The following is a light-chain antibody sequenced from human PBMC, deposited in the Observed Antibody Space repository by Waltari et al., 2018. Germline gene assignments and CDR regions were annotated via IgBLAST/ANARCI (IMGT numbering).Light chain of an antibody. CDR2: AAS. J-gene: IGKJ5*01. CDR3: QQSYSTPPIA. CDR1: QSISSY. V-gene: IGKV1-39*01. Sequence: DIQMTQSPSSLSASVGDRVTITCRASQSISSYLNWYQQKPGKAPKLLIYAASSLQSGVPSRFSGSGSGTDFTLTISSLQPEAFATYYCQQSYSTPPIAFGHGTRLEIK.